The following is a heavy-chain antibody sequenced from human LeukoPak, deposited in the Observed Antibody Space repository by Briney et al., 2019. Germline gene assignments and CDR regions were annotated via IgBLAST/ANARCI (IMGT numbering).Heavy chain of an antibody. CDR3: ATHWHGSVWYYGMDV. CDR2: VRYDESNK. J-gene: IGHJ6*02. V-gene: IGHV3-30*02. D-gene: IGHD3-10*01. Sequence: GGSLRLSCAASRFTFSSYGMHWVRQAPGKGREWVAFVRYDESNKYYADSVKGRFTISRDNSKNTLYLQMNSLRAEDTAVYSCATHWHGSVWYYGMDVWGQGTTVTVSS. CDR1: RFTFSSYG.